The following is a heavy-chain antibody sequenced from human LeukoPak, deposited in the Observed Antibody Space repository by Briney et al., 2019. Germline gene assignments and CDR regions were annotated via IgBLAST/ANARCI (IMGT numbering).Heavy chain of an antibody. J-gene: IGHJ5*02. D-gene: IGHD1-14*01. CDR3: AKGGPEASAGLSWFDP. CDR1: GGSITFYY. Sequence: SETLSLSCTVSGGSITFYYWHWMRQPPGKGLEWIGHTFYSGNVKYNPSLESRVTISVDRSKNQISLNLNSVTAADTAVYYCAKGGPEASAGLSWFDPWGQGTLVTVSS. V-gene: IGHV4-59*01. CDR2: TFYSGNV.